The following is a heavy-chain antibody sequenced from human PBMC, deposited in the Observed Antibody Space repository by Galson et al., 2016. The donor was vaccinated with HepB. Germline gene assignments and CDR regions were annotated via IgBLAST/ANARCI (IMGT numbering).Heavy chain of an antibody. J-gene: IGHJ3*01. D-gene: IGHD1-26*01. V-gene: IGHV3-11*06. Sequence: SLRLSCAASGFTFSDYYMSWIRQAPEKGLEWVSYISPSSSDIKHADSVMGRFSISRDNAKNSLYLQMNTLGVEDTAVYYCASPSGRYSVHTFDLWGQGTMFTVSS. CDR1: GFTFSDYY. CDR2: ISPSSSDI. CDR3: ASPSGRYSVHTFDL.